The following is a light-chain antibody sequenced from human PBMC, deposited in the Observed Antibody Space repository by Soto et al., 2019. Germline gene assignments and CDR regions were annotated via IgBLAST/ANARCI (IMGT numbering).Light chain of an antibody. CDR3: SSYTSSTTFGV. Sequence: LTQPASVSGSPGQSITISCTGTSSDVGGYNYVSWYQQHPGRVPKLLIYDVSYRPSGVSNRFSGSKSGNTASLTISGLQAEDEAEYYCSSYTSSTTFGVFGTGTKVTVL. V-gene: IGLV2-14*03. J-gene: IGLJ1*01. CDR1: SSDVGGYNY. CDR2: DVS.